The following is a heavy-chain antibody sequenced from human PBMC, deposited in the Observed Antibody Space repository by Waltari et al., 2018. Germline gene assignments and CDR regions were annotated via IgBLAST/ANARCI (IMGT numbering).Heavy chain of an antibody. D-gene: IGHD4-17*01. Sequence: EVQRVESGEGSVQPGGSLGSACGASGRTFGNYWLKWVRQAPGKGLEWVANIKQDGSEKNYVDSVEGRFSISRDNAQNSLYLQMNSLRAEDTAIYYCVTGLTTVTAKDYFDHWGQGALVTVS. V-gene: IGHV3-7*01. J-gene: IGHJ4*02. CDR3: VTGLTTVTAKDYFDH. CDR1: GRTFGNYW. CDR2: IKQDGSEK.